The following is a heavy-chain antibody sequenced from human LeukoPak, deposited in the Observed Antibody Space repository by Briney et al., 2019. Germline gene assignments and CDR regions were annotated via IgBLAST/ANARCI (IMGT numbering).Heavy chain of an antibody. CDR2: ISGSGGST. Sequence: GGTLRLSCAASGFTFSSYGMSWVRQAPGKELEWVSAISGSGGSTYYADSVKGRFTISRDNSKNTLYLQMNSLRAEDTAVYYCAKGEQWLVSPFDYWGQGTLVTVSS. J-gene: IGHJ4*02. D-gene: IGHD6-19*01. V-gene: IGHV3-23*01. CDR1: GFTFSSYG. CDR3: AKGEQWLVSPFDY.